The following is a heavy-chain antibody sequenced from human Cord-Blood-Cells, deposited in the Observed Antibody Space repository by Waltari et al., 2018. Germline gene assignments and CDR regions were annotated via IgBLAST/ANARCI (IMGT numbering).Heavy chain of an antibody. CDR1: GFTFSSHA. CDR2: ISGRGGST. CDR3: AKVPDYGDYEKGAFDI. V-gene: IGHV3-23*01. Sequence: EVQLLESGGGLVQPGGSLRLSCAASGFTFSSHALSWVRQAPGKGLEWVSAISGRGGSTYYADSVKGRFTISRDNSKNTLYLQMNSLRAEDTAVYYCAKVPDYGDYEKGAFDIWGQGTMVTVSS. J-gene: IGHJ3*02. D-gene: IGHD4-17*01.